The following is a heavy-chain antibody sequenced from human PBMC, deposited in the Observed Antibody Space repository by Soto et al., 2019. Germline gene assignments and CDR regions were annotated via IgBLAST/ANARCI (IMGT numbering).Heavy chain of an antibody. V-gene: IGHV1-18*01. CDR2: ISGYNGDT. J-gene: IGHJ4*02. Sequence: ASVKVSCKATGYTLTSYGISWVRQAPGQGLEWMGWISGYNGDTSYVQKLQGRVTMTTDASTSTAYMELRSLISDDTAVYYCARDSRSRVPLRYWGQGTLVPVPS. D-gene: IGHD4-17*01. CDR1: GYTLTSYG. CDR3: ARDSRSRVPLRY.